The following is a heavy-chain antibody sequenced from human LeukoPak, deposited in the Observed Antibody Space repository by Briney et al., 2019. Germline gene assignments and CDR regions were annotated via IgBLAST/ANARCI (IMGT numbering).Heavy chain of an antibody. Sequence: SETLSLTCTVSGGSISSYCWSWIRQPPGKGLGWIGYIYYSGSTNYNPSLKSRVTISVDTSKNQFSLKLSSVTAADTAVYYCARVVRAAAGKGAFDYWGQGTLVTVSS. CDR2: IYYSGST. V-gene: IGHV4-59*01. J-gene: IGHJ4*02. CDR1: GGSISSYC. CDR3: ARVVRAAAGKGAFDY. D-gene: IGHD6-13*01.